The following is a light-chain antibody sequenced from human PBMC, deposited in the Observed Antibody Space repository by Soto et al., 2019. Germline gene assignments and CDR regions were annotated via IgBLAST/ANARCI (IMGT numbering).Light chain of an antibody. CDR2: GTS. V-gene: IGKV3-20*01. CDR3: QQCGSLPGT. Sequence: EIVLTQSPGTLSLSPGDKATLSCRASQSINGNYLHWYQQKPGQAPRLIIFGTSSRATGIPDRFIGGGSGTDFTLTISRLEPEDFAVYYCQQCGSLPGTFGQGTKVESK. CDR1: QSINGNY. J-gene: IGKJ1*01.